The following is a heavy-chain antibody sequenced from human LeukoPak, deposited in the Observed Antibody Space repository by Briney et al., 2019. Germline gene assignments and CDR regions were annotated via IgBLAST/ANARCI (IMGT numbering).Heavy chain of an antibody. CDR1: GFTFSPLG. V-gene: IGHV3-48*02. CDR3: ARGRGLTLSYHYFDY. CDR2: ISSGTSTT. Sequence: GGSLRLSCAASGFTFSPLGMNRVRQAPGRGLEWVSYISSGTSTTYYADSVRGRFTISRDNAENSLYLQLNSLRDEDTAVYYCARGRGLTLSYHYFDYWGQGTLVTVSS. D-gene: IGHD3-10*01. J-gene: IGHJ4*02.